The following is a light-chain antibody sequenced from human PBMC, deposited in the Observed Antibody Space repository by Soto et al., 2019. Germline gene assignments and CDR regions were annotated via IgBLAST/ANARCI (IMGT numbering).Light chain of an antibody. CDR2: G. V-gene: IGLV1-40*01. CDR3: AAWDDSLNGFYV. J-gene: IGLJ1*01. CDR1: SSNIGAGYP. Sequence: QSVLTQPPSVSGAPGQRVTISCTGSSSNIGAGYPVHWYQQLPGTAPKLLVAGNRPSGVPDRFSVSKSGASASLAITGLQAEDEADYYCAAWDDSLNGFYVFGTGTKLTVL.